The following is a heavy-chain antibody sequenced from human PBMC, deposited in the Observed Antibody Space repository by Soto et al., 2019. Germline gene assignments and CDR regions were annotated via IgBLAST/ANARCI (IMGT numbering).Heavy chain of an antibody. CDR2: ISAYNGNT. CDR1: GYTFTSYG. CDR3: ARKRPLSSGWYSGDY. V-gene: IGHV1-18*01. D-gene: IGHD6-19*01. J-gene: IGHJ4*02. Sequence: ASVKVSCKASGYTFTSYGISWVRQAPGQGLEWMGWISAYNGNTNYAQKLQGRVTMTTDTSTSTAYMELRSLRSDDTAVYYCARKRPLSSGWYSGDYWGQGTLVTVSS.